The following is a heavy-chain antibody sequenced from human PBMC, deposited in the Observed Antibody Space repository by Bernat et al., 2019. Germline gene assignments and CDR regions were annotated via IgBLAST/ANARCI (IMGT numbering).Heavy chain of an antibody. CDR1: GGSISSYY. CDR3: ARLPPSYYDSSRRAFDI. J-gene: IGHJ3*02. D-gene: IGHD3-22*01. V-gene: IGHV4-59*08. CDR2: IYYSGST. Sequence: QVQLQESGPGLVKPSETLSLTCTVSGGSISSYYWSWIRQPPGKGLEWIGYIYYSGSTNYNPFLKSRVTISVDTSKNQFSLKLSSVTAADTAVYYCARLPPSYYDSSRRAFDIWGQGTMVTVSS.